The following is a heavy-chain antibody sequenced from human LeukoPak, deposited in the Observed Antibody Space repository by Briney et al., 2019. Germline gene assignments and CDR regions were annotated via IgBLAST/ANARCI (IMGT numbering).Heavy chain of an antibody. V-gene: IGHV4-61*02. D-gene: IGHD6-6*01. CDR1: GGSISSGSYY. CDR3: ARESYSSSFVTPYYMDV. Sequence: SETLSLTCTVSGGSISSGSYYWSWIRQPAGKGLEWIGRIYTSGSTNYNPSLKSRVTISVDTSKNQFSLELSSVTAADTAVYYCARESYSSSFVTPYYMDVWGKGTTVTVSS. J-gene: IGHJ6*03. CDR2: IYTSGST.